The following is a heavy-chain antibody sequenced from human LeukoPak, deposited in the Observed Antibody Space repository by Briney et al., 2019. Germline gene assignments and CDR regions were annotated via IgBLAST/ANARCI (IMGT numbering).Heavy chain of an antibody. J-gene: IGHJ4*02. V-gene: IGHV3-48*03. Sequence: GGSLRLSCAASGFTFSSYEMNWVRQAPGKGLEWVSYISSSGSTIYYADSVKGRFTISRDNAKNSLYLQMNSLRAEDTAVYYCARGYSSGWYGTLWGGFDLDYWGQGTLVTVSS. CDR3: ARGYSSGWYGTLWGGFDLDY. D-gene: IGHD6-13*01. CDR1: GFTFSSYE. CDR2: ISSSGSTI.